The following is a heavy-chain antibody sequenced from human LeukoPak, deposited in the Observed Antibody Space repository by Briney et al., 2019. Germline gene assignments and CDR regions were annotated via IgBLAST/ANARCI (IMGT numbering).Heavy chain of an antibody. D-gene: IGHD3-22*01. CDR3: ARSSGTFQYYFDY. V-gene: IGHV3-64*01. CDR2: ISSNGGST. Sequence: GGPLRLSCAASGFTFSSYAMHWVRQAPGKGLEYVSAISSNGGSTYYANSVKGRFTISRDNSKNTLYLQMGSLRAEDMAVYYCARSSGTFQYYFDYWGQGTLVTVPS. J-gene: IGHJ4*02. CDR1: GFTFSSYA.